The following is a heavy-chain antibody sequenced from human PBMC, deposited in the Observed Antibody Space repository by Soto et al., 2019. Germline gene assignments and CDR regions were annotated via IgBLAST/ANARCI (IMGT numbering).Heavy chain of an antibody. CDR1: GGSISSDDHY. J-gene: IGHJ5*02. CDR3: VRKGRAWWCDP. Sequence: QVQLQESGPGLVKPSQTLSLTCTVSGGSISSDDHYWSWIRQHPGTDLEWIGYIFYTGSTYYNPSLKSRVAMSVDTSKHQFSLKLSSVTAADTAVYYCVRKGRAWWCDPWGQGALVTVSS. V-gene: IGHV4-31*03. CDR2: IFYTGST.